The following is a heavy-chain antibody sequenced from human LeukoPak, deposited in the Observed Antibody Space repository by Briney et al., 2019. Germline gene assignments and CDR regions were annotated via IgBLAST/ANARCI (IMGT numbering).Heavy chain of an antibody. V-gene: IGHV3-74*01. CDR3: VRGVRWLQSGYAFVI. CDR2: ISNDGSST. Sequence: GGSLRLSCAPSGFTFSSYCMQWIRQAPGKGLVWVARISNDGSSTNYADSVKGRFSISRDNAKSTLYLQMDSLRAEDTAVYYCVRGVRWLQSGYAFVIWGQGTMVTVSS. CDR1: GFTFSSYC. J-gene: IGHJ3*02. D-gene: IGHD5-24*01.